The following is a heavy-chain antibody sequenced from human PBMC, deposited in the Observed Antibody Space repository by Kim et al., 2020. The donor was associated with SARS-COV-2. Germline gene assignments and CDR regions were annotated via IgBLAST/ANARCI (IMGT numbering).Heavy chain of an antibody. D-gene: IGHD3-16*02. CDR2: INTDTGNP. Sequence: ASVKVSCKASGYTFTNYAISWVRQAPGQGLEWMGWINTDTGNPTYAPAFTGRFVFSLDTSVSTAYLQISSLKAEDTALYYCARVIWGSYRYTDYWGQGTLVTVSS. J-gene: IGHJ4*02. CDR1: GYTFTNYA. V-gene: IGHV7-4-1*02. CDR3: ARVIWGSYRYTDY.